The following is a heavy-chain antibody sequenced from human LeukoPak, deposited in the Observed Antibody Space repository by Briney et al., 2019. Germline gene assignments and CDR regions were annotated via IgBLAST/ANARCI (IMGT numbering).Heavy chain of an antibody. V-gene: IGHV3-30-3*01. CDR1: GFTFSSYA. J-gene: IGHJ4*02. Sequence: GGSLRLSCAASGFTFSSYAMHWVRQAPGKGLEWVAVISYDGSNKYYADSVKGRFTISRDNSKNTLYLQMNSLRAEDTAVYYCAREDSGGYYYQYYFDYWGQGTLVTVSS. D-gene: IGHD3-22*01. CDR2: ISYDGSNK. CDR3: AREDSGGYYYQYYFDY.